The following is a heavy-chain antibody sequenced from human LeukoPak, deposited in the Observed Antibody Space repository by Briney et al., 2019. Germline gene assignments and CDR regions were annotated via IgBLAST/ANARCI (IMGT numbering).Heavy chain of an antibody. Sequence: SETLSLTCTVSGGSISSSSYYWGWIRQPPGKGLEWIGSTYYSGSTYYNPSLKSRVTISVDTSKNQFSLKLSSVTAADTAVYYCARHPPLSGYDYVWGRYRYADYWGQGTLVTVSS. CDR3: ARHPPLSGYDYVWGRYRYADY. V-gene: IGHV4-39*01. CDR2: TYYSGST. J-gene: IGHJ4*02. CDR1: GGSISSSSYY. D-gene: IGHD3-16*02.